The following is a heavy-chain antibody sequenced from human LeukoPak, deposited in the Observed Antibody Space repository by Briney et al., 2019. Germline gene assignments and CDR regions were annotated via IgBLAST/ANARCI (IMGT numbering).Heavy chain of an antibody. V-gene: IGHV4-59*08. CDR2: IYYTGGT. CDR1: GGSISNYY. D-gene: IGHD6-13*01. Sequence: SETLSLTCTVSGGSISNYYWSWIRQPPGKGLEWLGYIYYTGGTNYNPSLKSRVTISLDTSKNQFSLKLNSVTAADTAVYYCARRMAAAVWFDPWGQGTPVTVSS. CDR3: ARRMAAAVWFDP. J-gene: IGHJ5*02.